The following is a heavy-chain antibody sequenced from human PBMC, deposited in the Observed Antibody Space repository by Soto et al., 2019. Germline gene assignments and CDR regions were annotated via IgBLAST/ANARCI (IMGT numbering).Heavy chain of an antibody. J-gene: IGHJ4*02. CDR1: GFTFNDFE. V-gene: IGHV3-48*03. CDR2: IDGSGATK. Sequence: EVQLLESGGGLVQPGGSLRLSCGVSGFTFNDFEMNWVRQAPGKGPEWLAYIDGSGATKKYADSVRGRFTISRDNPNNSLFLQMSSLSAADTASYYCARGFGRFNYWGQGTLVSVSS. CDR3: ARGFGRFNY. D-gene: IGHD3-10*01.